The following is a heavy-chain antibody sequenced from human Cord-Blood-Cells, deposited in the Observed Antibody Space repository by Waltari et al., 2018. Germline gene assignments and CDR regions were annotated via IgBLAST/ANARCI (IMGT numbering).Heavy chain of an antibody. CDR2: IYHSGRT. D-gene: IGHD1-26*01. Sequence: HLQLQESGSGLVKPSQTLSLTCAVSGGSISSGGYSWSWIRQPPGKGLEWIGYIYHSGRTYYIPPLKSRVIKSVDRSKNQFSLKLGSVTAADTAVYYCARGDSGSYFDYWGQGTLVTVSS. CDR1: GGSISSGGYS. J-gene: IGHJ4*02. CDR3: ARGDSGSYFDY. V-gene: IGHV4-30-2*01.